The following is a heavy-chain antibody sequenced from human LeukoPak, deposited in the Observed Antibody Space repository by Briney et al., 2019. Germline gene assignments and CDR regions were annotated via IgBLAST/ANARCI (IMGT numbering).Heavy chain of an antibody. Sequence: ASVKVSCKASGHTFTSYGVSWVRRATGQGLEWMGWISAYNGNTNYAQKLQGRVTMTTDTSTTTAYMELRSLRSDDTAMYYCARSTYGGIPFDIWGQGTMVTVSS. CDR3: ARSTYGGIPFDI. J-gene: IGHJ3*02. CDR1: GHTFTSYG. V-gene: IGHV1-18*04. CDR2: ISAYNGNT. D-gene: IGHD3-10*01.